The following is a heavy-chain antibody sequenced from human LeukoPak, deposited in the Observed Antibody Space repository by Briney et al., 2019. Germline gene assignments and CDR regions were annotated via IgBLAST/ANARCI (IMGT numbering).Heavy chain of an antibody. V-gene: IGHV4-38-2*01. CDR2: IYHSGST. CDR1: GYSISSGYY. D-gene: IGHD5-18*01. J-gene: IGHJ4*02. CDR3: ARRPAMAGQFDY. Sequence: SETLSLTYAVSGYSISSGYYWGWIRQPPGKGLEWIGSIYHSGSTYYNPSLKSRVTISVDTSKNQFSLKLSSVTAADTAVYYCARRPAMAGQFDYWGQGTLVTVSS.